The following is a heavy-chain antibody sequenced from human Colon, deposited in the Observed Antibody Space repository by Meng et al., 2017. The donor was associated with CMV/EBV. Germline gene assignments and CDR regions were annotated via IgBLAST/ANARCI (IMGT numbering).Heavy chain of an antibody. J-gene: IGHJ4*02. CDR3: TCFTGGMGSPQ. CDR1: KFTFSNYY. V-gene: IGHV3-74*01. D-gene: IGHD3-16*01. CDR2: VNPDGSNT. Sequence: SFAASKFTFSNYYIHWVRQAPGKGLVWVSRVNPDGSNTNYADSVKGRFTISRDNAKNTVYLQMNSLRAEDTAVYYCTCFTGGMGSPQWGQGTLVTVSS.